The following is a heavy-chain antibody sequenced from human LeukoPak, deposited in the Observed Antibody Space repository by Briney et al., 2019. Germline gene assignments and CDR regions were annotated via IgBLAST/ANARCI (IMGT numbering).Heavy chain of an antibody. V-gene: IGHV3-23*01. CDR3: ANSYYGSGSYYPY. Sequence: GGSLRLSCAASGFTFSSYAMSWVRQAPGKGLEWVSGISGSGGSTYYADSVKGRFTISRDNSKNTLYLQMNSLRAEDTAVYYCANSYYGSGSYYPYWGQGTLVTVSS. J-gene: IGHJ4*02. CDR1: GFTFSSYA. D-gene: IGHD3-10*01. CDR2: ISGSGGST.